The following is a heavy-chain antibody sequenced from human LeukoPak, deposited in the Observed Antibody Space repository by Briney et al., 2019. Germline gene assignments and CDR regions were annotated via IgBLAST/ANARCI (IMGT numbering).Heavy chain of an antibody. CDR3: ARDGQSMVREVMVY. J-gene: IGHJ4*02. D-gene: IGHD3-10*01. CDR1: GYTFTGYY. CDR2: INPNSGGT. V-gene: IGHV1-2*06. Sequence: ASVKVSCTASGYTFTGYYMHWVRQAPGQGLEWMGRINPNSGGTNYAQKFQGRVTMTRDTSISTAYMELSRLRSDDTAVYYCARDGQSMVREVMVYWGQGTLVTVSS.